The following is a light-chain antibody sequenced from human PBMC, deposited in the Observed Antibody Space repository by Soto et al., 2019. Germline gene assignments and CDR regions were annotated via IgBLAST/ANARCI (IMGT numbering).Light chain of an antibody. Sequence: DIQMTQFPSSLSASVGDRVTITCRASQSVTYHLNWYQHKPGKAPKVLIYGASSPESGVPSRFSASGSGTEFTLTITDLHPDDFATYYCQQSYSPPWYTFGQGTPLDIK. V-gene: IGKV1-39*01. CDR2: GAS. CDR1: QSVTYH. CDR3: QQSYSPPWYT. J-gene: IGKJ2*01.